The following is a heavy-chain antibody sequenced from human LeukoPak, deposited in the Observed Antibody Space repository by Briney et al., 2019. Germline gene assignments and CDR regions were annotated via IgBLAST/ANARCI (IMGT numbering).Heavy chain of an antibody. CDR2: IHPGDSDT. D-gene: IGHD6-19*01. Sequence: GESLKISCKGSGYRFSSYWIGWVRQMPGKGLEWMGIIHPGDSDTRYSPSFQGQVTISADKSISTAYLQWSSLKASDTAMYYCARRRSSSGWYDAFDIWGQGTMVTVSS. CDR1: GYRFSSYW. CDR3: ARRRSSSGWYDAFDI. V-gene: IGHV5-51*01. J-gene: IGHJ3*02.